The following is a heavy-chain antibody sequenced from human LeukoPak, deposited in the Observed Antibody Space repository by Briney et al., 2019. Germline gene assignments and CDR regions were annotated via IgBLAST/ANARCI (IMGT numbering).Heavy chain of an antibody. CDR3: ARVWFGYFFQ. J-gene: IGHJ4*02. CDR2: IRSSGADT. D-gene: IGHD3-10*01. Sequence: GGSLRLSCAASGFTFTNYAMSWVRQAPGKGLEWVSGIRSSGADTFYADSVKGRFTISRDNSQNTLFLQMNSLRGEDTAVYFRARVWFGYFFQWGQGALVTVSS. CDR1: GFTFTNYA. V-gene: IGHV3-23*01.